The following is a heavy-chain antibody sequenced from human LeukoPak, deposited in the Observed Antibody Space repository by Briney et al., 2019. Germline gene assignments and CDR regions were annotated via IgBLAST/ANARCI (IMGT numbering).Heavy chain of an antibody. CDR3: ARDVHGDYGSGWFDP. D-gene: IGHD4-17*01. CDR2: IMPLFGTA. Sequence: SVKVSCKTSGGTFNNSATSWVRQAPGQGLEWLGGIMPLFGTAGYAQKFQGRVTITKDESTRTVYLELTSLTSDDTAVYYCARDVHGDYGSGWFDPWGQGTLVSVSS. V-gene: IGHV1-69*05. CDR1: GGTFNNSA. J-gene: IGHJ5*02.